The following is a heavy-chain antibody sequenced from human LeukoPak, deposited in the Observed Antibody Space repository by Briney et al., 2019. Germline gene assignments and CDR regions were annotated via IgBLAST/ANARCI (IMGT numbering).Heavy chain of an antibody. V-gene: IGHV4-4*07. D-gene: IGHD1-26*01. CDR3: AISPEWELRGGAAFDI. Sequence: SETLSLTCTVSGGSISSYYWSWIRQPAGKGLEWIGRIYTSGSTNYNPPLKSRVTMSVDTSKDQFSLKLSSVTAADTAVYYCAISPEWELRGGAAFDIWGQGTMVTVSS. CDR1: GGSISSYY. CDR2: IYTSGST. J-gene: IGHJ3*02.